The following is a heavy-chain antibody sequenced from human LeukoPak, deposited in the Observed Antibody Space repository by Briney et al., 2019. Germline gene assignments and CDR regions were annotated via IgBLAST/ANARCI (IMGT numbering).Heavy chain of an antibody. J-gene: IGHJ6*02. CDR2: MNPNSGNT. CDR1: GYTFTSYD. V-gene: IGHV1-8*01. CDR3: ARGLVVVVAARLDYYYYGMDL. D-gene: IGHD2-15*01. Sequence: ASVKVSCKASGYTFTSYDINWVRQATGQGLEWMGWMNPNSGNTGYAQKFQGRVTMTRNTSISTACMELSSLRSEDTAVYYCARGLVVVVAARLDYYYYGMDLWGQGTTVTVSS.